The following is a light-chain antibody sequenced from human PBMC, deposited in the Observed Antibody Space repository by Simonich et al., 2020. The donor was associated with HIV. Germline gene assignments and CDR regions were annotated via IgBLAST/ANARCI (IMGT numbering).Light chain of an antibody. V-gene: IGLV2-11*01. CDR3: CSYAGNYIWV. CDR2: DVS. CDR1: TSDFGGYNS. J-gene: IGLJ3*02. Sequence: QSALTQPRSVSGSPGQSVPISCTGTTSDFGGYNSVSWNQQPPGKAPKLMIYDVSKRPSGGPDRFSGSKAGNTASLTISGLQAEDEADYYCCSYAGNYIWVFGGGTKLTVL.